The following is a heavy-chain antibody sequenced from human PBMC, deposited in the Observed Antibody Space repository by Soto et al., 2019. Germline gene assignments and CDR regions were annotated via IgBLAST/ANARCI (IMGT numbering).Heavy chain of an antibody. D-gene: IGHD3-3*01. CDR2: INHSGST. J-gene: IGHJ6*02. CDR3: ARRRFLELLLFSYYGMDV. Sequence: SETLSLTCAVYGGSFSGYYWSWIRQPPGKGLEWIGEINHSGSTNYNPSLKSRVTISVDTSKNQFSLKLSSVTAADTAVYYCARRRFLELLLFSYYGMDVWGQGTTVTVSS. CDR1: GGSFSGYY. V-gene: IGHV4-34*01.